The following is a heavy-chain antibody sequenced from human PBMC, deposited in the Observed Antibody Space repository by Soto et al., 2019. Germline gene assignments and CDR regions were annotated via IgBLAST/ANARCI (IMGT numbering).Heavy chain of an antibody. D-gene: IGHD5-12*01. J-gene: IGHJ4*02. V-gene: IGHV3-23*01. Sequence: EVQLLESGGGLVQPGGSLRLSCAASGFTFSSYAMSWVRQAPGKGLEWVSAISGSGGSTYYADSVKGRFTISRDNSXXTLYLQMNSLRAEDTAVYYCAKPIRDGYTCPAFRYWGQGTLVTVSS. CDR1: GFTFSSYA. CDR3: AKPIRDGYTCPAFRY. CDR2: ISGSGGST.